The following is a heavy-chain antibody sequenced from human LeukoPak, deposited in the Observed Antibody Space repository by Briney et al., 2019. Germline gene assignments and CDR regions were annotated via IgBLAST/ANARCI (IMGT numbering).Heavy chain of an antibody. CDR1: GGSISSYY. CDR3: ARSVGDCVSTWDY. J-gene: IGHJ4*02. CDR2: IYYSGST. Sequence: PSETLSLTCTVSGGSISSYYWSWIRQPPGKGLEWIGYIYYSGSTNYNPSLKSRVTISVDTSKNQFSLKLSSVTAADTAVYYCARSVGDCVSTWDYWGQGTLVTVSS. D-gene: IGHD2-21*02. V-gene: IGHV4-59*08.